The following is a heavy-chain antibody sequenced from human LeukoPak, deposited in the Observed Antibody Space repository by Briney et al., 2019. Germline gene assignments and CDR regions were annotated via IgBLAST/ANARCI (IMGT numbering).Heavy chain of an antibody. Sequence: PGGSLRLSCVASGFTFSNYAMSWVRQAPGKGLEWVSAISSSGASTFYADSVKGRFTISRDNSKNTLYLQMNSLRAEDTAVYYCAKPHTTGNNYYYYMDAWGKGTTVTVSS. CDR2: ISSSGAST. D-gene: IGHD1-1*01. CDR1: GFTFSNYA. V-gene: IGHV3-23*01. CDR3: AKPHTTGNNYYYYMDA. J-gene: IGHJ6*03.